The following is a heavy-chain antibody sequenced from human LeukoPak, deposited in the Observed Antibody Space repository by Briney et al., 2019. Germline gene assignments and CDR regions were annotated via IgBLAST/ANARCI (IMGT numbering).Heavy chain of an antibody. V-gene: IGHV3-30*02. Sequence: GGSLRLSCAASGFTFSSYGMHWVRQAPGKGLEWVAFIRYDGSNKYYADSVKGRFTISRDNSKNTLYLQMNSLRAEDTAVYYCAKQTRPQLERRLGFDYWGQGTLVTVSS. CDR2: IRYDGSNK. J-gene: IGHJ4*02. D-gene: IGHD1-1*01. CDR3: AKQTRPQLERRLGFDY. CDR1: GFTFSSYG.